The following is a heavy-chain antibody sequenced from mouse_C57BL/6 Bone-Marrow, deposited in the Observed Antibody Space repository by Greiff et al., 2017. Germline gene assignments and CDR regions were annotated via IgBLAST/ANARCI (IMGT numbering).Heavy chain of an antibody. J-gene: IGHJ3*01. V-gene: IGHV1-31*01. CDR2: IYPYNGVS. D-gene: IGHD1-1*01. CDR3: ARSSYGSGFAY. Sequence: VTLKESGPELVKPGASVKISCKASGYSFTGYYMHWVKQSHGNILDWIGYIYPYNGVSSYNQKFKGKATLTVDKSSSTAYMELRSLTSEDSAVYYCARSSYGSGFAYWGQGTLVTVSA. CDR1: GYSFTGYY.